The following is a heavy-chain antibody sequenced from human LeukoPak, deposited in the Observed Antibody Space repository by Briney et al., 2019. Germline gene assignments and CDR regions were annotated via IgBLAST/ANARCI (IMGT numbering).Heavy chain of an antibody. J-gene: IGHJ4*02. CDR1: GLTFSSSW. Sequence: GGSLRLSCAASGLTFSSSWMTWFRQTPGKGLEWVANIKEDGSEKYYVDSVKGRFTISRDNAKNSLYLQMNSLRAEDTALYYCATDVGADWGQGTLVTVSS. CDR2: IKEDGSEK. V-gene: IGHV3-7*01. CDR3: ATDVGAD.